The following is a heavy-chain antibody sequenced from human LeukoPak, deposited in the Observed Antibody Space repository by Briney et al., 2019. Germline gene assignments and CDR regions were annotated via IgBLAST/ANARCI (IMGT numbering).Heavy chain of an antibody. V-gene: IGHV3-13*01. Sequence: GGSLRLSCAASGFTFSSYDMHWVRQATGKGLEWVSAIGTGGDTYYPGSVKGRFTISRENAKNSLYLQMNSLRAGDTAVYYCARAYYGSGSYDAFDIRGQGTMVTVSS. J-gene: IGHJ3*02. CDR2: IGTGGDT. CDR1: GFTFSSYD. CDR3: ARAYYGSGSYDAFDI. D-gene: IGHD3-10*01.